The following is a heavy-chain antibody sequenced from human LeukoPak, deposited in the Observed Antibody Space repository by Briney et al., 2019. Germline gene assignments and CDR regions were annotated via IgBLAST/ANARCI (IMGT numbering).Heavy chain of an antibody. J-gene: IGHJ4*02. V-gene: IGHV3-48*01. D-gene: IGHD4-17*01. Sequence: GGSLRLSCAASGFTFSSYSMNWVRQAPGKGLEWVSYISSSSTIYYADSVKGRLTISRDNAKNSLYLQMNSLRAEDTAVYYCASSTDYGDPFDYWGQGTLVTVSS. CDR3: ASSTDYGDPFDY. CDR2: ISSSSTI. CDR1: GFTFSSYS.